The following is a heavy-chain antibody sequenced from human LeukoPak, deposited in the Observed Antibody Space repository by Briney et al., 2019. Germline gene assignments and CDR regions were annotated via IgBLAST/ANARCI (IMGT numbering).Heavy chain of an antibody. CDR3: ARGPAAIHDWFDP. Sequence: SQTLSLTCAVSDGSISSGGYSWSWIRQPPGKGLEWIGYIYHSGSTNYNPSLKSRVTISVDTSKNQFSLKLSSVTAADTAVYYCARGPAAIHDWFDPWGQGTLVTVSS. J-gene: IGHJ5*02. V-gene: IGHV4-30-2*01. CDR2: IYHSGST. CDR1: DGSISSGGYS. D-gene: IGHD2-2*01.